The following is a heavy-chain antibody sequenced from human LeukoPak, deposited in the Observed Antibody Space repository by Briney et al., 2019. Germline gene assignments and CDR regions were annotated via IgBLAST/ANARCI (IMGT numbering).Heavy chain of an antibody. V-gene: IGHV4-30-2*01. J-gene: IGHJ4*02. CDR1: GGSISSGGYY. Sequence: SETLSLTCTVSGGSISSGGYYWSWIRQPPGKGLEWIGYIYHSGCTYYNPSLKSRVTISVDRSKNQFSLKLSSVTAADTAVYYCARTGASYSNYLDYWGQGTLVTVSS. CDR2: IYHSGCT. D-gene: IGHD4-11*01. CDR3: ARTGASYSNYLDY.